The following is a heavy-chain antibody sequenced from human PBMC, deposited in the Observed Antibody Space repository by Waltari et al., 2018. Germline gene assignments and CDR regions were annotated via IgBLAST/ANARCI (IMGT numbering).Heavy chain of an antibody. Sequence: QVQLQESGPGLVKPSETLSPTCTVPGGSISNYYWRWIRQSTGKGLEWIGSIYYSGSTNYNPSLKSRVTLSVDTSKNHFSLKLSSVTAADTALYYCARQGHYDFWTGYYLFDYWGQGTLVTVSS. J-gene: IGHJ4*02. D-gene: IGHD3-3*01. V-gene: IGHV4-59*08. CDR2: IYYSGST. CDR1: GGSISNYY. CDR3: ARQGHYDFWTGYYLFDY.